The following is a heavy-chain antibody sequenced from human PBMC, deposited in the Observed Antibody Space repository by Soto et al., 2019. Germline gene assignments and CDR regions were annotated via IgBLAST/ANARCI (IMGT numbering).Heavy chain of an antibody. CDR2: LIPVFGSP. J-gene: IGHJ6*02. CDR3: TRVLGYTFEPGKTRYYAMDV. V-gene: IGHV1-69*01. D-gene: IGHD5-18*01. Sequence: QVQLVQSGAEVKKPGSSVTVSCKTSGGTFSKDAINWVRQAPGQGLEWMGLLIPVFGSPIYAQKFQGRIRITADESTSTAFMDLGSLRSEATAVYYCTRVLGYTFEPGKTRYYAMDVWGQGTTVSVSS. CDR1: GGTFSKDA.